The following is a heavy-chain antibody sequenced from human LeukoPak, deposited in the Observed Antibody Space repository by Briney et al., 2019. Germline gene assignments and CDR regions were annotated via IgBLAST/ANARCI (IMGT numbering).Heavy chain of an antibody. Sequence: GGSLRLSCAASGFTFSSYAMHWVRQAPGKGLEWVAVISYDGSNKYYADSVKGRFTISRDNSKNTLYLQMNSLRAEDTAVYYCASPPGRVVVVPAASGGGYWGQGTLVTVPS. CDR2: ISYDGSNK. V-gene: IGHV3-30*04. CDR1: GFTFSSYA. D-gene: IGHD2-2*01. CDR3: ASPPGRVVVVPAASGGGY. J-gene: IGHJ4*02.